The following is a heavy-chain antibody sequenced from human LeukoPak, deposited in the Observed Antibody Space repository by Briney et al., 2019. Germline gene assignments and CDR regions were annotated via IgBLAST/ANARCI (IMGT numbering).Heavy chain of an antibody. J-gene: IGHJ4*02. V-gene: IGHV4-39*01. CDR3: ARHRLTRGVIIIGKYYFDY. D-gene: IGHD3-10*01. Sequence: SETLSLTCTVSGGSISSSSYYWGWIRQPPGKGLEWIGSIYYSGSTYYNPSLKSRVTISVDTSKNPFSLKLSSVTAADTAVYYCARHRLTRGVIIIGKYYFDYWGQGTLVTVSS. CDR1: GGSISSSSYY. CDR2: IYYSGST.